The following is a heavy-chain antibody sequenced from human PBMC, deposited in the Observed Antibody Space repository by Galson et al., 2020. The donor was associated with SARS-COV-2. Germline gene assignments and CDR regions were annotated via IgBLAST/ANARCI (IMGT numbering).Heavy chain of an antibody. CDR2: INTVNGNT. Sequence: ASVKVSCKASGYTFTSYAMHWVRLAPGQRLEWMGWINTVNGNTKYSQNFQGRVTIARDTSASTAYLELRSLRSEDTAVYYCARDQGEFLFIIAYYGMDVWGQGTTVTVSS. V-gene: IGHV1-3*04. CDR1: GYTFTSYA. CDR3: ARDQGEFLFIIAYYGMDV. D-gene: IGHD3-16*01. J-gene: IGHJ6*02.